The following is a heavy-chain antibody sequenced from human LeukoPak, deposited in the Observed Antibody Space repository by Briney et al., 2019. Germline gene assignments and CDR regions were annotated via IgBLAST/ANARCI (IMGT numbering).Heavy chain of an antibody. Sequence: SETLSLTCTVSGGSISSSSYYWGWLRQPPGKGLEWIGNVDYNGNIYYSPSLKSRALVSVDTSKNQVSLRLTSVTAADTAVYFCARSNHFWSGFLDTWGQGTLVTVSS. V-gene: IGHV4-39*07. J-gene: IGHJ4*02. CDR3: ARSNHFWSGFLDT. D-gene: IGHD3-3*02. CDR2: VDYNGNI. CDR1: GGSISSSSYY.